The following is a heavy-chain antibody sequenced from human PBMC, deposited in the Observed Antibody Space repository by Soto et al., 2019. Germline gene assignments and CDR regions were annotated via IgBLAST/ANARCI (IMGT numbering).Heavy chain of an antibody. Sequence: EVQLVESGGGLVKPGGSLRLSCAASGFTFSSYSMTWVRQAPGKGLEWVSSISSSSGYISYADSVKGRFTISRDNAKNSLYLQINSLRAEDTAVYYCAREPSTYGFDYWGQGTLVTVSS. V-gene: IGHV3-21*01. CDR2: ISSSSGYI. D-gene: IGHD3-10*01. CDR1: GFTFSSYS. CDR3: AREPSTYGFDY. J-gene: IGHJ4*02.